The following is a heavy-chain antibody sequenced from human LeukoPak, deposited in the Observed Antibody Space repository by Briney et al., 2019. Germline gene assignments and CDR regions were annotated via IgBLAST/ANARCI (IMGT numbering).Heavy chain of an antibody. D-gene: IGHD4-23*01. V-gene: IGHV3-23*01. CDR1: GFTFSDYA. CDR3: AKDGSKGYGGNTLYFDY. CDR2: ITGSGGNT. J-gene: IGHJ4*02. Sequence: PGGSLRLSCAASGFTFSDYAMSWVRQAPGKGLESVSAITGSGGNTYYADSVKGRFTISRDNSKNTLYLQMNSLRAEDTAVYYRAKDGSKGYGGNTLYFDYWGQGTLVTVSS.